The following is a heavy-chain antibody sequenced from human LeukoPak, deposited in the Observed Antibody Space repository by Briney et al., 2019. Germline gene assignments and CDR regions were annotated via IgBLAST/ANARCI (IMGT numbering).Heavy chain of an antibody. CDR2: ISYDGSNK. CDR3: AKERELSSLGNWFDP. D-gene: IGHD3-16*02. V-gene: IGHV3-30*18. J-gene: IGHJ5*02. Sequence: GGSLRLSCSASGFTFSNHGMHWVRQAPGKGLEWVAVISYDGSNKYYADSVKGRFTISRDNSKNTLYLQMNSLRAEDTAVYYCAKERELSSLGNWFDPWGQGTLVTVSS. CDR1: GFTFSNHG.